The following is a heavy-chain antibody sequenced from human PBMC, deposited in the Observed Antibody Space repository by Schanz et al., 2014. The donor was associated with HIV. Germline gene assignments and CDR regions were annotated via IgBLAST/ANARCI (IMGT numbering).Heavy chain of an antibody. J-gene: IGHJ4*02. CDR3: ARSASVISSGWCSGNACYSGAFHS. V-gene: IGHV1-2*02. Sequence: QVQLVQSGAEVKKPGASVKVSCKASGYTFTDYFVHWVRQAPGQGLEWMGWINPNSGGTNYAQKFQGRVTMTRDTSISTAYMELSRLRSDDTAVYYCARSASVISSGWCSGNACYSGAFHSWGQGSLVIVSS. CDR1: GYTFTDYF. D-gene: IGHD2-15*01. CDR2: INPNSGGT.